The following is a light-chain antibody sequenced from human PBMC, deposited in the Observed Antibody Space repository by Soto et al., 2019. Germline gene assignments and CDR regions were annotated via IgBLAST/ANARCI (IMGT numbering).Light chain of an antibody. CDR1: QYVGIK. CDR2: DAS. J-gene: IGKJ1*01. V-gene: IGKV3-15*01. CDR3: QQYIDWPKT. Sequence: ERVMTQSPATLSVSPGERVTLSCRASQYVGIKLVWYQQKPGQAPRLLIYDASTRATDVPARLSGSGSGTEFTLTISSLQSEDAAVYYCQQYIDWPKTFGQGTKVEIK.